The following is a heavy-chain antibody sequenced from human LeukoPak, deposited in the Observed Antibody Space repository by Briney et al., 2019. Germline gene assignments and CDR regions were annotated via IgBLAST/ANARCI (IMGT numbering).Heavy chain of an antibody. J-gene: IGHJ4*02. CDR2: ISSSSSYI. D-gene: IGHD3-22*01. CDR1: GFTFSSYS. V-gene: IGHV3-21*01. Sequence: GGSLRLSCAASGFTFSSYSMNWVRQAPGKGLEWVSSISSSSSYIYYADSVKGRFTISRDNAENSLYLQMNSLRAEDTAVYYCAGGDYYDSSGYYNWGQGTLVTVSS. CDR3: AGGDYYDSSGYYN.